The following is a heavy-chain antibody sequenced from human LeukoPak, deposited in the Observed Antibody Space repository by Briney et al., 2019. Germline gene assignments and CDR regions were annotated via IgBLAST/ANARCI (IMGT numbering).Heavy chain of an antibody. CDR3: ANSINSWYGYYGMDV. D-gene: IGHD6-13*01. Sequence: GGSLRLSCAASGFTFSSYGMHGVRQAPGKGLEWVAVISYDGSNKYYADSVKGRFTISRDNSKNTLYLQMNSLRAEDTAVYYCANSINSWYGYYGMDVWGQGTTVTVSS. J-gene: IGHJ6*02. CDR2: ISYDGSNK. CDR1: GFTFSSYG. V-gene: IGHV3-30*18.